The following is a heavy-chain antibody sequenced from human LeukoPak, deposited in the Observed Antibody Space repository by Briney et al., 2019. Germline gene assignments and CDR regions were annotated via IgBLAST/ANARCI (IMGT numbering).Heavy chain of an antibody. J-gene: IGHJ4*02. Sequence: SETLSLTCTVSGGSISSYYWSWIRQPAGKGLEWIGRIYTSGSTNYNPSLKSRVTMSVDTSKNQFSLKLSSVTAADTAVYYCARIYCSTTSCYYFDYWGQGTLATVSS. CDR2: IYTSGST. D-gene: IGHD2-2*01. CDR3: ARIYCSTTSCYYFDY. V-gene: IGHV4-4*07. CDR1: GGSISSYY.